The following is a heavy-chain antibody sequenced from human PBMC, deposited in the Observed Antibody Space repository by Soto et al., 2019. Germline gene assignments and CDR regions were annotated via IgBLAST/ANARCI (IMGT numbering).Heavy chain of an antibody. CDR1: GYTFTAYY. V-gene: IGHV1-2*02. D-gene: IGHD3-22*01. J-gene: IGHJ3*02. CDR2: INPTSGGT. CDR3: ARSVTMIVVVIPGAFDI. Sequence: GSVKVPCKASGYTFTAYYMHWVRQAPGQGLEGMVGINPTSGGTNYAQKVQGRVTMTRDTSISTAYMELSRLRSDDTAVYYCARSVTMIVVVIPGAFDIWGQGTMVTVSS.